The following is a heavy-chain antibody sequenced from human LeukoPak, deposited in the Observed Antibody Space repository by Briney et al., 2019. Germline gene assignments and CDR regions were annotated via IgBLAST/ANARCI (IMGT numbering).Heavy chain of an antibody. J-gene: IGHJ4*02. CDR3: AREGWNDLGGFDY. CDR1: GGSISSYY. CDR2: IPNTGST. Sequence: SETLSLTCTVSGGSISSYYWSWIRQPPGKGLEWIGYIPNTGSTKYNPSLKSRVTISLDMSKNQFSLRLSSVTAADTAVYYCAREGWNDLGGFDYWGQGTLVTVST. V-gene: IGHV4-59*01. D-gene: IGHD1-1*01.